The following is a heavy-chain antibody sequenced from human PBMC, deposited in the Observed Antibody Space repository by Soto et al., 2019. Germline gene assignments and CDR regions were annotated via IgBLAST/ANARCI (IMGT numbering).Heavy chain of an antibody. D-gene: IGHD3-10*01. V-gene: IGHV1-69*02. CDR3: ASSYGSGYRAFDY. CDR2: INPILSMS. J-gene: IGHJ4*02. Sequence: QVQLVQSGAEVKRPGSSVKVSCKASGDTFTFYSINWVRQAPGLGLEWMGRINPILSMSNYAQRFQGRVKMTADKSTSIAYMELSSLRSEDTAIYYCASSYGSGYRAFDYWGQGALVTVSS. CDR1: GDTFTFYS.